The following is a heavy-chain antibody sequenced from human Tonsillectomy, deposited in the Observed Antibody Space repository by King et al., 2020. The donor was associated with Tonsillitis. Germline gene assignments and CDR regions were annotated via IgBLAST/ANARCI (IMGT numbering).Heavy chain of an antibody. V-gene: IGHV3-30-3*01. CDR1: GFTFSSYD. CDR3: VSHLRTAMAEAEYYYGVVV. J-gene: IGHJ6*02. Sequence: VQLVESGGGVVQPGRSLRLSCAASGFTFSSYDMHWVRQAPGKGLEWVAVISYDGSNKYYADSVKGRFTISRDNSKSTLFLQMNSLRAEDTAVYYCVSHLRTAMAEAEYYYGVVVWGQGTTVTVSS. CDR2: ISYDGSNK. D-gene: IGHD5-18*01.